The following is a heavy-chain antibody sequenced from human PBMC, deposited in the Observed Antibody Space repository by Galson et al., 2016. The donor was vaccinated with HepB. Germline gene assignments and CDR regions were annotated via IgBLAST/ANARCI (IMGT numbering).Heavy chain of an antibody. J-gene: IGHJ6*02. CDR2: IKQDGSEK. Sequence: WVRQSPGKGLAWVANIKQDGSEKYYVDSVKGRFTISRDNARNSLYLQVNGLRADDTAVYYCARDRLTSVTRHWTGTTYSYYGMDVWGQGTTVTVSS. V-gene: IGHV3-7*03. D-gene: IGHD1-14*01. CDR3: ARDRLTSVTRHWTGTTYSYYGMDV.